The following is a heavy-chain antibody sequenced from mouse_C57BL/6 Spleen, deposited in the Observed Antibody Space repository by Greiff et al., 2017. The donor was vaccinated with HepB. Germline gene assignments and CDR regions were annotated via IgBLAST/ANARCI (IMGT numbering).Heavy chain of an antibody. CDR2: INPNNGGT. Sequence: VQLQQSGPELVKPGASVKMSCKASGYTFTDYNMHWVKQSHGKSLEWIGYINPNNGGTSYNQKFKGKATLTVNKSSSTAYMELRSLTSEDSAVYYCARGLRVYWYFDVWGTGTTVTVSS. V-gene: IGHV1-22*01. D-gene: IGHD1-1*01. J-gene: IGHJ1*03. CDR3: ARGLRVYWYFDV. CDR1: GYTFTDYN.